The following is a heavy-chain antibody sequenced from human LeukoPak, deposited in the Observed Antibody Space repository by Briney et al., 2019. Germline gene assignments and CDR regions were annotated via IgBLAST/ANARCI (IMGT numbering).Heavy chain of an antibody. Sequence: ASVTVSCKASGYNFINYYIHWVRQAPGQGLEWMGIIHPSGGSTGYAQEFQDRFTVSRDTSKSTVYMQLSSLKSEDTAVYYCARALYAAYADAFDIWGQGTMVTVSS. D-gene: IGHD2-8*01. V-gene: IGHV1-46*01. CDR2: IHPSGGST. CDR1: GYNFINYY. CDR3: ARALYAAYADAFDI. J-gene: IGHJ3*02.